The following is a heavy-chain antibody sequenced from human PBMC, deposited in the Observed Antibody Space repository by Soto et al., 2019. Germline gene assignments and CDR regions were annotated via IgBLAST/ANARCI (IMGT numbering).Heavy chain of an antibody. V-gene: IGHV3-53*04. Sequence: GGSLRLSCAASGFTVSSNYMSWVRQAPGKGLEWVSVIYSGGSTYYADSVKGRFTISRHNSKNTLYLQMNSLRAEDTAVYYCARATTSENYYYYYMDVWGKGTTITV. CDR1: GFTVSSNY. J-gene: IGHJ6*03. CDR2: IYSGGST. CDR3: ARATTSENYYYYYMDV. D-gene: IGHD4-17*01.